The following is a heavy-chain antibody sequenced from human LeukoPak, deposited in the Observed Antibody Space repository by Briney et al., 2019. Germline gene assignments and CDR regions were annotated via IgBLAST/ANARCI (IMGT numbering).Heavy chain of an antibody. Sequence: GGSLRLACTASAFTFGDYAMGWVRQAPEKGLEWVGFIRSKAYGGTTEYAASVKGRFTISRDDSKSIAYLQMNSLKTEDTAVYYCTRENNRYWGQGTLVTVSS. J-gene: IGHJ4*02. CDR1: AFTFGDYA. D-gene: IGHD1-14*01. CDR2: IRSKAYGGTT. CDR3: TRENNRY. V-gene: IGHV3-49*04.